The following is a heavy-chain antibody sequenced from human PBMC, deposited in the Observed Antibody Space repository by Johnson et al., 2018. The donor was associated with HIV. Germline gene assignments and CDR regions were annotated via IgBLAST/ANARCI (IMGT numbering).Heavy chain of an antibody. CDR3: ARPRVSSGRHGAFDI. V-gene: IGHV3-7*01. Sequence: VQLVESGGGVVQPGRSLRLSCVASGFTFSNYWMSWVRQAPGKGLEWVANIKQDGSEKYYVDSVKGRFNISRDNAKNSLFLQMNSLRAEDTAVYYCARPRVSSGRHGAFDIWGQGTMVTVSS. CDR1: GFTFSNYW. CDR2: IKQDGSEK. D-gene: IGHD3-22*01. J-gene: IGHJ3*02.